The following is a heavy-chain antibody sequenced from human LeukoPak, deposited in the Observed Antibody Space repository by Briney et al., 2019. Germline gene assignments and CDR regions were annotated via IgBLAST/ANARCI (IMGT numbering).Heavy chain of an antibody. D-gene: IGHD3-10*01. CDR1: GGSISRSGYY. V-gene: IGHV4-39*07. J-gene: IGHJ4*02. CDR3: ARGITTRGRDYFDY. Sequence: SETLSLTCTVSGGSISRSGYYWGWIRQPPGRGLEWIASIYYSGSTYYNPSLKSRVTMSVDTSMNQFSLKLSSVTAADTAVYFCARGITTRGRDYFDYWGQGTLVTVSS. CDR2: IYYSGST.